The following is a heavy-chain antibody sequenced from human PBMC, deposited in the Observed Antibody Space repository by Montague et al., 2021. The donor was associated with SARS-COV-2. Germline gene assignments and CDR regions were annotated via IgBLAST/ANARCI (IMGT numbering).Heavy chain of an antibody. Sequence: SETLSLTCAVYGGSFSGYYWSWIRQPPGKGLEWIGEIHHSGSTNYNPSLKSRVTISVDTSKNQFSLKLSSVTAADTAVYYCARATLGITMIVVVMTAIDYSFASWGQGNLVTVSS. CDR2: IHHSGST. CDR3: ARATLGITMIVVVMTAIDYSFAS. D-gene: IGHD3-22*01. V-gene: IGHV4-34*01. CDR1: GGSFSGYY. J-gene: IGHJ4*02.